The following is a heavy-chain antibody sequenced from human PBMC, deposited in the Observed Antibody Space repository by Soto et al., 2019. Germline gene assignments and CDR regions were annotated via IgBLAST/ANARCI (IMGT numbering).Heavy chain of an antibody. CDR2: IYTSGST. D-gene: IGHD6-13*01. CDR3: AREDGIAGGGYFLDY. CDR1: GGSISSYY. Sequence: PSEALSLTCTVSGGSISSYYWSWIRQPAGKGLEWIGRIYTSGSTNYNPSLKSRVTMSVDTSKNQFSLKLSSVTAADTAVYYCAREDGIAGGGYFLDYWGQGNLVTVSS. J-gene: IGHJ4*02. V-gene: IGHV4-4*07.